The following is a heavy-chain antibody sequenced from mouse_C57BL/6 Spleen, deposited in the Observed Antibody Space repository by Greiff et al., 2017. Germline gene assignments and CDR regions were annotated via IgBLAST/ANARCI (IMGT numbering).Heavy chain of an antibody. V-gene: IGHV2-2*01. Sequence: VQVVESGPGLVQPSQSLSITCTVSGFSLTSYGVHWVRQSPGKGLEWLGVIWSGGSTDYNAAFISRLSISKDNSKSQVFFKMNSLQADDTAIYYCARIMRPFAYWGQGTLVTVSA. CDR2: IWSGGST. CDR1: GFSLTSYG. CDR3: ARIMRPFAY. J-gene: IGHJ3*01.